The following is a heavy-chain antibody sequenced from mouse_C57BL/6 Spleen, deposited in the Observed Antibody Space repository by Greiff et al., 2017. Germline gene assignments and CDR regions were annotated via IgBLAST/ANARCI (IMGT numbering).Heavy chain of an antibody. CDR1: GYTFTDYY. CDR2: IYPGSGNT. CDR3: ARTAIYDGYLFDY. Sequence: VKLMESGAELVRPGASVKLSCKASGYTFTDYYINWVKQRPGQGLEWIARIYPGSGNTYYNEKFKGKATLTAEKSSSTAYMQLSSLTSEDSAVYFCARTAIYDGYLFDYWGQGTTLTVSS. D-gene: IGHD2-3*01. V-gene: IGHV1-76*01. J-gene: IGHJ2*01.